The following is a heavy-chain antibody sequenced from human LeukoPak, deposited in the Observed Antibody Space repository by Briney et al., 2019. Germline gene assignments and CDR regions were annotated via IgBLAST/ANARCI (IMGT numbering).Heavy chain of an antibody. CDR3: ARVSPLWTLGY. CDR2: ISGSGGST. Sequence: GGSLRLSCAASGFTFSSYAMSWVRQAPGKGLEWVSAISGSGGSTYYADSVKGRFTISRDNAKNSLYLQMNSLRAEDTAVYYCARVSPLWTLGYSGQGTLVTVSS. D-gene: IGHD2-21*01. CDR1: GFTFSSYA. V-gene: IGHV3-23*01. J-gene: IGHJ4*02.